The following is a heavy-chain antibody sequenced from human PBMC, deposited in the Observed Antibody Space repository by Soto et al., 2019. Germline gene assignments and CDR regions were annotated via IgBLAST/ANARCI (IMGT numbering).Heavy chain of an antibody. Sequence: PWGSLRLSCAASGFTFVSYWIICCRHSPFKWLEWVANIKQDGSENYYVDSVRGRFTISRDNAKNSLYLQMNSLRAEDTAVYYCVRDFEGSYGYGPFDYWGQGTLVTVSS. CDR1: GFTFVSYW. J-gene: IGHJ4*02. CDR3: VRDFEGSYGYGPFDY. CDR2: IKQDGSEN. V-gene: IGHV3-7*03. D-gene: IGHD5-18*01.